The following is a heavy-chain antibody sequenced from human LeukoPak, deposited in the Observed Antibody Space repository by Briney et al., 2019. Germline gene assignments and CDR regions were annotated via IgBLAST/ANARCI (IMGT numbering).Heavy chain of an antibody. D-gene: IGHD3-22*01. CDR3: ARDVTEQDYYDSSGFNNWFDP. CDR1: GFTFSSYS. J-gene: IGHJ5*02. Sequence: GGSLRLSCAASGFTFSSYSMNWVRQAPGTGLEWVSSISSSSSYIYYADSVKGRFTISRDNAKNSLYLQMNSLRAEDTAVYYCARDVTEQDYYDSSGFNNWFDPWGQGTLVTVSS. V-gene: IGHV3-21*01. CDR2: ISSSSSYI.